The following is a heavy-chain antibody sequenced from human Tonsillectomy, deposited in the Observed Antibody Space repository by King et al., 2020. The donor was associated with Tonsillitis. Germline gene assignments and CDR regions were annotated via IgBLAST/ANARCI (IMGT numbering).Heavy chain of an antibody. Sequence: VQLQESGPGLVKPSQTLSLTCTVSGDSISNGDHYWSWIRQHPGKGLEWVGYIFYSGSTYYNPSLMSRVTISVDTSKNQFSLRLASVTAADTAVYYCARAIPAHLSLSSWYHFDFWGQGTLVTVSS. J-gene: IGHJ4*02. V-gene: IGHV4-31*03. CDR2: IFYSGST. CDR1: GDSISNGDHY. CDR3: ARAIPAHLSLSSWYHFDF. D-gene: IGHD6-19*01.